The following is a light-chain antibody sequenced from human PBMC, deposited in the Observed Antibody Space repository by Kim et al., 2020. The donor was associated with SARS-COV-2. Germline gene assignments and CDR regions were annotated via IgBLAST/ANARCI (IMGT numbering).Light chain of an antibody. CDR2: DVS. J-gene: IGLJ1*01. V-gene: IGLV2-14*01. CDR1: SSDVGGYNY. Sequence: QSALTQPASASGSPGQSITISCTGTSSDVGGYNYVSWYQQHPGKAPKLMIYDVSKRPSGVSNRFSGSKSGNTASLTISGLQAEDEADYYSSSYTSSSYGFGTGTKVTVL. CDR3: SSYTSSSYG.